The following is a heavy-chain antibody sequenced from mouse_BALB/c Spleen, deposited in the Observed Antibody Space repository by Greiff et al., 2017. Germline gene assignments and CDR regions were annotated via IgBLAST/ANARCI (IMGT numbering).Heavy chain of an antibody. D-gene: IGHD1-1*01. CDR3: ARSISVVATRGYFDY. CDR2: INPSTGYT. Sequence: QVQLQQSGAELAKPGASVKMSCKASGYTFTSYWMHWVKQRPGQGLEWIGYINPSTGYTEYNQKFKDKATLTADKSSSTAYMQLSSLTSEDSAVYYCARSISVVATRGYFDYWGQGTTLTVSS. J-gene: IGHJ2*01. CDR1: GYTFTSYW. V-gene: IGHV1-7*01.